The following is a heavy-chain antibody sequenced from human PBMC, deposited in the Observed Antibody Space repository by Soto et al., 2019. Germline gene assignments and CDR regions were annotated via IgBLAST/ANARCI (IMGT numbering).Heavy chain of an antibody. J-gene: IGHJ4*02. CDR2: IIPIFGTA. CDR3: ATGGSGYVWFSAF. CDR1: GGIFSSYA. V-gene: IGHV1-69*01. D-gene: IGHD3-22*01. Sequence: QEQLVQSGAEVKKPGSSVKVSCKASGGIFSSYAISWVRQAPGQGLEWMGGIIPIFGTANYAQKFQGRVTITADESTNKAYMDLSSLKSADTAIYYCATGGSGYVWFSAFWGQGTLVTVSS.